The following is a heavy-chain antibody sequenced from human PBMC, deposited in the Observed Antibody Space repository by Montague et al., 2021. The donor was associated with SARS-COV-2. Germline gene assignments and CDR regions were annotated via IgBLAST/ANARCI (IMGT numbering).Heavy chain of an antibody. CDR1: GFTFSRYD. Sequence: SLRLSCAASGFTFSRYDMHWVRQAPGKGLEWVAVIWYDGSNQYYXXSLKGRFTISRDNSKNTLYLQMNSLRAEDTAVYYCARGYSAPRWFGEYNRYGMDVWGQGTTVTVSS. CDR3: ARGYSAPRWFGEYNRYGMDV. J-gene: IGHJ6*02. V-gene: IGHV3-33*08. CDR2: IWYDGSNQ. D-gene: IGHD3-10*01.